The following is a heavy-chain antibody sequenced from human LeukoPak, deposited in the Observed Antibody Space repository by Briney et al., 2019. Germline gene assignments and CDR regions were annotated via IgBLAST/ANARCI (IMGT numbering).Heavy chain of an antibody. CDR3: ARYGLLGLSEINAFDI. CDR1: GYSISSGFY. V-gene: IGHV4-38-2*02. D-gene: IGHD2-2*01. CDR2: IYHSGST. J-gene: IGHJ3*02. Sequence: SETLSLTCTVSGYSISSGFYWGLIRQPPGKGLEWIGSIYHSGSTYYNPSLKSRVTISVDRSKNQFSLNLNSVTAADTAVYYCARYGLLGLSEINAFDIWGQGTMVTVSS.